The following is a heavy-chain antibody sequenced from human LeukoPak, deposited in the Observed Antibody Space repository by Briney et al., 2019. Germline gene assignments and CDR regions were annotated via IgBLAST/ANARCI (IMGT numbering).Heavy chain of an antibody. Sequence: SETLSLTCAVSGGSISSGGYSWSWIRQPPGKGLEWIGYIYHSGSTYYNPSLKSRVTISVDRSKNQFSLKLSSVTAADTAVYYCARALNWDPDAFDIWGQGTMVTVSS. CDR3: ARALNWDPDAFDI. CDR2: IYHSGST. CDR1: GGSISSGGYS. J-gene: IGHJ3*02. D-gene: IGHD3/OR15-3a*01. V-gene: IGHV4-30-2*01.